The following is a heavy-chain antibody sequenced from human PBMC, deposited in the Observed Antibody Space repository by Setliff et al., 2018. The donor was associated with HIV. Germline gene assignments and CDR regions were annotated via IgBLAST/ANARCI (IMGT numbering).Heavy chain of an antibody. CDR2: IYTSRGT. CDR1: GGSISGYH. J-gene: IGHJ4*02. V-gene: IGHV4-4*09. CDR3: ARSPSYRSSWEYYFDY. D-gene: IGHD6-13*01. Sequence: SETLSLTCTVCGGSISGYHWNWLRQTPGKGLEWIGYIYTSRGTNYNHSLRTRVIISVDTSNQFSLKLSSVTAADAAVYYCARSPSYRSSWEYYFDYWGQGILVTVSS.